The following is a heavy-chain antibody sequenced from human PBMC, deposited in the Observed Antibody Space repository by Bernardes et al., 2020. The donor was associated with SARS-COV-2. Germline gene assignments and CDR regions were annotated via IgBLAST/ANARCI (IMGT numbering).Heavy chain of an antibody. J-gene: IGHJ4*02. CDR1: GFSLSTSGVG. CDR3: AHTSQYDFWSGYYSGGGNFDY. CDR2: IYWNDDK. D-gene: IGHD3-3*01. Sequence: SGPTLVKPTQTLTLTCTFSGFSLSTSGVGVGWIRQPPGKALEWLALIYWNDDKRYSPSLKSRLTITKDTSKNQVVLTMTNMDPVETATYYCAHTSQYDFWSGYYSGGGNFDYWGQGTLVTVSS. V-gene: IGHV2-5*01.